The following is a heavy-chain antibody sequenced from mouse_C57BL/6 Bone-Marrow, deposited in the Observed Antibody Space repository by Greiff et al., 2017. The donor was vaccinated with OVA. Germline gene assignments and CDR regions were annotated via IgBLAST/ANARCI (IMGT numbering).Heavy chain of an antibody. CDR1: GYTFTSYW. CDR2: IDPSDSET. CDR3: AKSGKIFYYGSSHYWYFDV. D-gene: IGHD1-1*01. Sequence: QVQLQQPGAELVRPGSSVKLSCKASGYTFTSYWMHWVKQRPIQGLEWIGNIDPSDSETHYNQKFKDKATLTVDKYSSTAYMHLSSLTSEDSAVYYCAKSGKIFYYGSSHYWYFDVWGTGTTVTVSS. V-gene: IGHV1-52*01. J-gene: IGHJ1*03.